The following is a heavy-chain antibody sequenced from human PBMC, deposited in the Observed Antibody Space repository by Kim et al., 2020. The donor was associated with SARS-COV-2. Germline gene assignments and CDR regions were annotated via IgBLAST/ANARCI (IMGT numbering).Heavy chain of an antibody. CDR1: GDSVSNNSSA. Sequence: SQTLSLTCAISGDSVSNNSSAWNWIRQSPSRGLEWLGRTYYRSKWYTDYAVSVKSRITINPDTSKNQFSLQVNSVTPEDTAVYYCARVEGVVVVPSAIGAFDIWGQGTIVTVSS. J-gene: IGHJ3*02. D-gene: IGHD2-2*01. V-gene: IGHV6-1*01. CDR2: TYYRSKWYT. CDR3: ARVEGVVVVPSAIGAFDI.